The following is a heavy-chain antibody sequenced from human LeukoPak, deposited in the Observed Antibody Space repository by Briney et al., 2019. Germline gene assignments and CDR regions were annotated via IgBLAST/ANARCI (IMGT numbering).Heavy chain of an antibody. J-gene: IGHJ4*02. D-gene: IGHD3-3*01. V-gene: IGHV3-23*01. Sequence: GGSLRLSCAASGLTLSSYTMSWGRQSPGEGLEWVSAISGSGGSTYYGDSVKGRFTISRDNSKNTLYLQMNSLRAEDTAVYYCAKGGFTIFGVVNEIYYFDYWGQGALVTVSS. CDR3: AKGGFTIFGVVNEIYYFDY. CDR2: ISGSGGST. CDR1: GLTLSSYT.